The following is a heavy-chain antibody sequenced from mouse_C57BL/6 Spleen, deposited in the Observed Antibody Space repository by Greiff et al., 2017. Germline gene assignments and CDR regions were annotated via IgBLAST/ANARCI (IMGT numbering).Heavy chain of an antibody. CDR3: ARWDYGSSWFAY. CDR1: GYTFTSYW. D-gene: IGHD1-1*01. Sequence: VQLQQPGAELVKPGASVKLSCKASGYTFTSYWMHWVKQRPGQGLEWIGMIHPNSGSTNYNEKFKSKATLTVDKASSTAYMQLSSLTSEDSAVYDCARWDYGSSWFAYWGQGTLVTVSA. V-gene: IGHV1-64*01. CDR2: IHPNSGST. J-gene: IGHJ3*01.